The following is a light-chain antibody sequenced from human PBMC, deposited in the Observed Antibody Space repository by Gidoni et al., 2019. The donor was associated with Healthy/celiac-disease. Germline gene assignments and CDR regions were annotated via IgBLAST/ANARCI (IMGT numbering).Light chain of an antibody. CDR3: QQLNSYPPYT. V-gene: IGKV1-9*01. Sequence: LPLTQSPSFLSASVGDRVTITCRASQGISSYLAWYQQKPGKAPKLLIYAASTLQSGVPSRFSGSGSGTEFTLTISSLQPEDFATYYCQQLNSYPPYTFGQGTKLEIK. CDR1: QGISSY. CDR2: AAS. J-gene: IGKJ2*01.